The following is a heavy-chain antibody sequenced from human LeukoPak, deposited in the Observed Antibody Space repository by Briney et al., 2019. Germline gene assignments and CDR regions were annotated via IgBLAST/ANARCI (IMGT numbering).Heavy chain of an antibody. CDR1: GFTFSTYW. CDR3: TREDRVGGSLDA. J-gene: IGHJ5*02. CDR2: MNQDGSGR. Sequence: GGSLRLSCTASGFTFSTYWMSWVRQAPGKGLEWVASMNQDGSGRHYSDSVKGRFTISRDNAKNSVSLQMNSLRVEDTALYYCTREDRVGGSLDAWGQGTLVTVSS. D-gene: IGHD1-26*01. V-gene: IGHV3-7*01.